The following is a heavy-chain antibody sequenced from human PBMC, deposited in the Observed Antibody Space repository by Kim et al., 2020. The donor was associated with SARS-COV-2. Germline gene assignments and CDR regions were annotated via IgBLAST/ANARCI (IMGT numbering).Heavy chain of an antibody. Sequence: GGSLRLSCAASGFTFSSYAMSWVRQAPGKGLEWVSAISGSGGSTYYADSVKGRFTISRDNSKNTLYLQMNSLRAEDTAVYYCAKDLGLSYSSWGGDAFDIGGQGTMVTVSS. CDR2: ISGSGGST. D-gene: IGHD6-19*01. CDR1: GFTFSSYA. CDR3: AKDLGLSYSSWGGDAFDI. V-gene: IGHV3-23*01. J-gene: IGHJ3*02.